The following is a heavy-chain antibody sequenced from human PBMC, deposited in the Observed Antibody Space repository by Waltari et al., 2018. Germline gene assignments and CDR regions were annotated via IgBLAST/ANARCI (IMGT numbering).Heavy chain of an antibody. CDR1: GYTFTAYF. CDR3: VRDVNDDPRGDY. J-gene: IGHJ4*02. D-gene: IGHD1-1*01. V-gene: IGHV1-2*02. CDR2: LDPKTGDR. Sequence: QVQLVQPGTEVTKHGASVEVSGQAFGYTFTAYFLSGVRQAPGQGLEGMGWLDPKTGDRNSAPRFQGRVTITRDTSINTAYLKVTSLKSDDTAVYYCVRDVNDDPRGDYWGQGTLVTVSS.